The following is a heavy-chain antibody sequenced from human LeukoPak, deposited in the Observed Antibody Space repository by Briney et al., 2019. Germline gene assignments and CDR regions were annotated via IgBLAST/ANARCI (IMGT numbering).Heavy chain of an antibody. V-gene: IGHV1-24*01. J-gene: IGHJ4*02. CDR3: ATGLCTMVRGVIMSCYGHADY. CDR1: GYTLTELS. D-gene: IGHD3-10*01. CDR2: FDPEDGET. Sequence: ASVKVSCKVSGYTLTELSMHWVRQAPGKGLEWMGGFDPEDGETIYAQKFQGRVTMTEDTSTDTAYMELSSLRSEDTAVYYCATGLCTMVRGVIMSCYGHADYWGQGTLVTVSS.